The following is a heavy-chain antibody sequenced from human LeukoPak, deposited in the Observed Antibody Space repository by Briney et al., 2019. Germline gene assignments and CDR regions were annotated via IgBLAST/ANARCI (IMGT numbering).Heavy chain of an antibody. Sequence: PSETLSLTCIVSGGSISSYHWNWIRQPAGKGLEWIGRIYTSGITKYNPSLKSRVSMSVATSKNQISLQLSSVTAADTAVYYCARESKLWTEPYGMDVWGQGTTVTVSS. CDR3: ARESKLWTEPYGMDV. D-gene: IGHD3-10*01. CDR2: IYTSGIT. J-gene: IGHJ6*02. V-gene: IGHV4-4*07. CDR1: GGSISSYH.